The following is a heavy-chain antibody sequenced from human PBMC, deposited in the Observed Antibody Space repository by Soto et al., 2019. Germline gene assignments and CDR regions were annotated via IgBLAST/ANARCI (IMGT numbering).Heavy chain of an antibody. Sequence: DVQLVESGGSLIQPGESLRLSCAAFGFTISGKKYVAWVRQAPGKGLEWVSALYDIDGSFYADSVKGRFTTSSDSSKTTVYLQMNDLRPDDTAVYYCATWHEREHAYDVWGLGTTVTVSS. J-gene: IGHJ3*01. CDR1: GFTISGKKY. CDR3: ATWHEREHAYDV. CDR2: LYDIDGS. V-gene: IGHV3-53*01. D-gene: IGHD1-1*01.